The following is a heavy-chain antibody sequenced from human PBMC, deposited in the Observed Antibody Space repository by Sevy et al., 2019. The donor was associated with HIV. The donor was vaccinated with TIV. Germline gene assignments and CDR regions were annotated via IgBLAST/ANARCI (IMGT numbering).Heavy chain of an antibody. D-gene: IGHD5-18*01. V-gene: IGHV3-9*01. CDR3: AKDAAGGYSYGARWFDP. CDR2: ISWNSGSI. Sequence: GGSLRLSCAASGFTFDDYAMHWVRQAPGKGLEWASGISWNSGSIGYADSVKGRFTISRDNAKNSLYLQMNSLRAEDTALYYCAKDAAGGYSYGARWFDPWGQGTLVTVSS. J-gene: IGHJ5*02. CDR1: GFTFDDYA.